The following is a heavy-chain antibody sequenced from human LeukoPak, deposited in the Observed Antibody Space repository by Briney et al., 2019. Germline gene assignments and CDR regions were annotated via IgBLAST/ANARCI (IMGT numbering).Heavy chain of an antibody. D-gene: IGHD2-21*02. V-gene: IGHV3-30*02. J-gene: IGHJ4*02. Sequence: GGSLRLSCAASGFTFLSYAMHWVRQAPGKGLEWVAFIRYDGSNKYYADSVKGRFTISRDNSKNTLYLQMNSLRAEDTAVYYCARDRAVFGSCGGDCPPSPYYFNYWGQGTLVTVSS. CDR3: ARDRAVFGSCGGDCPPSPYYFNY. CDR1: GFTFLSYA. CDR2: IRYDGSNK.